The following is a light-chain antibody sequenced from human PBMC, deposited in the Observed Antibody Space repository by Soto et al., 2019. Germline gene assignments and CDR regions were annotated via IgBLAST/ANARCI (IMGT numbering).Light chain of an antibody. CDR1: QGISSY. J-gene: IGKJ4*01. V-gene: IGKV1-9*01. CDR3: QQYYSTPLP. Sequence: DIQMSQAPRSRSASVEDRITITCRASQGISSYLAWYQQKPGKAPKLLIYAASTLQSGVPSRFSGSGSGTDFTLTINSLQAADVAVYYCQQYYSTPLPFAGG. CDR2: AAS.